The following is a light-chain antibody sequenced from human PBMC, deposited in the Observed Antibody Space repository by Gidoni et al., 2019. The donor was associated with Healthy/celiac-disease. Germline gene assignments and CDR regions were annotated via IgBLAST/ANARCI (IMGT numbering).Light chain of an antibody. J-gene: IGKJ2*01. CDR3: QQYYSTPYT. CDR2: WAS. V-gene: IGKV4-1*01. Sequence: DIVMTQSPDSLPVSLGERATINCKSSQSVLYSSNNKNYLAWYQQKPGQPPKLLIYWASTPESGVPDRFSGSGSGTDFTLTISSLQAEDVAVYYCQQYYSTPYTFGQGTKLEIK. CDR1: QSVLYSSNNKNY.